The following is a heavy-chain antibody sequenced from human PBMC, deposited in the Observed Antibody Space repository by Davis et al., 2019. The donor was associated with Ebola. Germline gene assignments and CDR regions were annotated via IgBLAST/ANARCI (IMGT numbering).Heavy chain of an antibody. D-gene: IGHD5-18*01. CDR1: GGSFSGYY. CDR3: ARTHTAMVTTNWFDP. CDR2: INHSGST. V-gene: IGHV4-34*01. Sequence: SETLSLTCAVYGGSFSGYYWSWIRQPPGKGLEWIGEINHSGSTNYNPSLKSRVTISVDTSKNQFSLKLSSVTAADTAVYYCARTHTAMVTTNWFDPWSQGTLVTVSS. J-gene: IGHJ5*02.